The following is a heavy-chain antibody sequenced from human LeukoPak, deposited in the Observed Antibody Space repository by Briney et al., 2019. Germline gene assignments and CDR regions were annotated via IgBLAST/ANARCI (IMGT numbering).Heavy chain of an antibody. CDR3: ASSILEGFGDHDAFDI. CDR1: GFTFSSYG. J-gene: IGHJ3*02. D-gene: IGHD3-10*01. Sequence: GGSLRLSCAASGFTFSSYGMHWVRQAPGKGLEWVAVMWYDGSNKYYADSVKGRFTISRDNSKNTLYLQMNSLRAEDTAVYYCASSILEGFGDHDAFDIWGQGTMVTVSS. CDR2: MWYDGSNK. V-gene: IGHV3-33*01.